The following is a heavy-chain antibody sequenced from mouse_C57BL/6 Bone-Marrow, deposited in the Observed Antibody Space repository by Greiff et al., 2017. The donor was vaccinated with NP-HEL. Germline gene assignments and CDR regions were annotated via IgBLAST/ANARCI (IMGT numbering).Heavy chain of an antibody. CDR2: IDPETGGT. D-gene: IGHD1-1*02. CDR1: GYTFTDYE. V-gene: IGHV1-15*01. Sequence: QVQLQQSGAELVRPGASVTLSCKASGYTFTDYEMHWVKQTPVHGLEWIGAIDPETGGTAYNQKFKGKAILTADKSSSTAYMELRSLTSEDSAVYYCTGGGGRGFDYWGQGTTLTVSS. J-gene: IGHJ2*01. CDR3: TGGGGRGFDY.